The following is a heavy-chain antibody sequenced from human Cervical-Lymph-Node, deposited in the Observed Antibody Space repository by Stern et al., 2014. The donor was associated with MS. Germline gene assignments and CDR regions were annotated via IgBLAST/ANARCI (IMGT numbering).Heavy chain of an antibody. CDR3: ARAPPFHWYFDL. J-gene: IGHJ2*01. CDR1: GFSVSHYG. CDR2: IWYDGSNK. Sequence: QVQLVQSGGGVVQPGRTLRLSCAASGFSVSHYGMHWVRQAPGKGLEWVAVIWYDGSNKYYADSVEGRFTISKDNSKNTLYLQMNSLRAEDTALYFCARAPPFHWYFDLWGRGTLVAVSS. V-gene: IGHV3-33*01.